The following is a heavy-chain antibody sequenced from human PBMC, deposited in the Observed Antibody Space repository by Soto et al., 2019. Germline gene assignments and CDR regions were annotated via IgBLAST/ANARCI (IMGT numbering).Heavy chain of an antibody. CDR3: ARGPAFPPFFDY. D-gene: IGHD2-2*01. J-gene: IGHJ4*02. V-gene: IGHV3-7*03. Sequence: HPGGSLRLSCAASGFTFGSFWMSWVRQAPGKGLEWVANIKQDGSEKIYVDSVKGRFTISRDNAKKSLFLQMNSLRVEDTAVYYCARGPAFPPFFDYWGQGTLVTVSS. CDR2: IKQDGSEK. CDR1: GFTFGSFW.